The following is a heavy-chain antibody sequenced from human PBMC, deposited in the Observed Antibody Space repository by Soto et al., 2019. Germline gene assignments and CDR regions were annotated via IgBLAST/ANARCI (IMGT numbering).Heavy chain of an antibody. CDR3: ATRYSSSSYFDY. CDR2: ISSSSSYT. V-gene: IGHV3-11*06. Sequence: PGGSLRLSCAASGFTFSYYYMSWIRQAPGKGLEWVSYISSSSSYTNYADSVKGRFTISRDNAKNSLYLQMNSLRAEDTAVYYCATRYSSSSYFDYWGQGTLVTVSS. CDR1: GFTFSYYY. D-gene: IGHD6-13*01. J-gene: IGHJ4*02.